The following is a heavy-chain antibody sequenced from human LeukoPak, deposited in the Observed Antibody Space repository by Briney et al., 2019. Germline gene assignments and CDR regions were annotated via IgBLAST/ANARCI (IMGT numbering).Heavy chain of an antibody. CDR3: ARDPVSGYDYSYYYYMDV. V-gene: IGHV3-30-3*01. J-gene: IGHJ6*03. Sequence: QPGGSLRLSCAASGFTFSSYAMHWVRQAPGKGLEWVAFISYDGSNKYYADSVKGRFTISRDNSKNTLYLQMNSLRAEDTAVYYCARDPVSGYDYSYYYYMDVWGKGTTVTVSS. CDR1: GFTFSSYA. D-gene: IGHD4-11*01. CDR2: ISYDGSNK.